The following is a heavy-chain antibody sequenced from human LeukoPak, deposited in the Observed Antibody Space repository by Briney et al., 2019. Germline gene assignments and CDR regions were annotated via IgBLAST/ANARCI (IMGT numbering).Heavy chain of an antibody. V-gene: IGHV3-33*01. CDR1: GFTFSSYG. CDR2: IWYDGSNK. Sequence: GGSLRLSCEASGFTFSSYGMHWVRQAPGKGLEWVAVIWYDGSNKYYADSVKGRLTLSRDNSKNTLYLQMNSLRAEDTAVYYCARDGPMVRGWYGMDVWGQRTTVTVSS. CDR3: ARDGPMVRGWYGMDV. J-gene: IGHJ6*02. D-gene: IGHD3-10*01.